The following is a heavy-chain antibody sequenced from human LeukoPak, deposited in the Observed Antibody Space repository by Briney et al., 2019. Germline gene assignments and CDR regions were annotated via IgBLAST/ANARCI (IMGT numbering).Heavy chain of an antibody. J-gene: IGHJ4*02. CDR1: GFSFSSYW. D-gene: IGHD6-13*01. Sequence: AGGSLRLSXLASGFSFSSYWMNWVRQTQGKGPEWLANIKQDGSQTYYVDSVKGRFTISRDNAKNSLYLQMNSLRAGDTAVYYCATDAVGDSWSDYWGRGTLVTVSS. CDR3: ATDAVGDSWSDY. V-gene: IGHV3-7*01. CDR2: IKQDGSQT.